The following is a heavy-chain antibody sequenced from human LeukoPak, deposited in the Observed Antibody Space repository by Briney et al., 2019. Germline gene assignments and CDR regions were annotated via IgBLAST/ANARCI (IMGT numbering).Heavy chain of an antibody. CDR2: IYYRSKWYS. CDR3: GRAEHDWGSDY. V-gene: IGHV6-1*01. Sequence: SQTLSLTCAISGDSVSGNRATWNWLRQSPSRGLEWLGRIYYRSKWYSDYAVSVKGRITINPDTSKNQFSLLLDSVTPEDTAVYFCGRAEHDWGSDYWGQGTLVTVSS. J-gene: IGHJ4*02. D-gene: IGHD3-9*01. CDR1: GDSVSGNRAT.